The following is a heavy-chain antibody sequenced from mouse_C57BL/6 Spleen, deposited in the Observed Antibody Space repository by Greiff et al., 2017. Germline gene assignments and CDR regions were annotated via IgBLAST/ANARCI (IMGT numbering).Heavy chain of an antibody. CDR3: ARGNWDEDAMDY. J-gene: IGHJ4*01. CDR2: ISYDGSN. D-gene: IGHD4-1*01. Sequence: EVQRVESGPGLVKPSQSLSLTCSVTGYSITSGYYWNWIRQFPGNKLEWMGYISYDGSNNYNPSLKNRISITRDTSKNQFFLKLNSVTTEDTATYYCARGNWDEDAMDYWGQGTSVTVSS. V-gene: IGHV3-6*01. CDR1: GYSITSGYY.